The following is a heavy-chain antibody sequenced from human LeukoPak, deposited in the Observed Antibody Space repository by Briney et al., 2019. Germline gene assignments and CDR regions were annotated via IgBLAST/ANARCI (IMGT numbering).Heavy chain of an antibody. V-gene: IGHV1-18*01. D-gene: IGHD3-9*01. CDR3: GRNYDILTGYTGIDY. CDR1: GYTFTSYG. CDR2: ISAYNGNT. J-gene: IGHJ4*02. Sequence: ASVKVSCKASGYTFTSYGISWVRQAPGQGLEWMGWISAYNGNTNYAQKLQGRVTMTTDTSTSTAYMELRGLRSDDTAVYYCGRNYDILTGYTGIDYWGQGTLVTVSS.